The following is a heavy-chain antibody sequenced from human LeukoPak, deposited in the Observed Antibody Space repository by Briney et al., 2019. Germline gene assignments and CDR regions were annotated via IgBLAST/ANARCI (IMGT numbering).Heavy chain of an antibody. CDR3: AREGGPYRPLDY. V-gene: IGHV4-4*02. J-gene: IGHJ4*02. Sequence: SETLSLTCGVSGGSITSTNYWTWVRPPPGKGLEWIGEVNLQGSTNYNPSLMGRVAISVDTSENHIPLQLTSVTAADTAVYYCAREGGPYRPLDYSGQGALVTVSS. CDR1: GGSITSTNY. CDR2: VNLQGST.